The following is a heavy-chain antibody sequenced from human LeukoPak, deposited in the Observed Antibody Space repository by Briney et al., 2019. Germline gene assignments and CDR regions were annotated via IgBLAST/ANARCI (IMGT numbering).Heavy chain of an antibody. CDR1: GFTFSSYG. D-gene: IGHD3-22*01. Sequence: PGRSLRLSCAASGFTFSSYGMHWVRQAPGKGLEWVAVIWYGGSNKYYADSVKGRFTISRDNSKNTLYLQMNSLRAEDTAVYYCAKGGDSSGIDYWGQGTLVTVSS. V-gene: IGHV3-30*18. CDR3: AKGGDSSGIDY. J-gene: IGHJ4*02. CDR2: IWYGGSNK.